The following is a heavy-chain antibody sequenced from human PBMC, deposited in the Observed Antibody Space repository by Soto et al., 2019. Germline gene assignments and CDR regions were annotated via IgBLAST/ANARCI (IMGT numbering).Heavy chain of an antibody. D-gene: IGHD1-1*01. V-gene: IGHV3-30*18. CDR2: ISFDGSNP. J-gene: IGHJ4*02. CDR1: GFTFSTYG. Sequence: PGGSLRLSCTASGFTFSTYGMHWVRQAPGKGLEWVAVISFDGSNPKYADSVKGRFTISRDNSKNTLYLQMRSLRAEDTALYYCAKERSKVQKFTDYWGQGTQVTVSS. CDR3: AKERSKVQKFTDY.